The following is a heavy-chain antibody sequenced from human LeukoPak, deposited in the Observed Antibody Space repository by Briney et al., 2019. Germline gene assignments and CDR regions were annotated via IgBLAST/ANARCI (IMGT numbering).Heavy chain of an antibody. V-gene: IGHV4-59*01. CDR3: ARGWYCSSTSCYPCYMDV. J-gene: IGHJ6*03. CDR2: VYYSGST. Sequence: SETLSLTCTVSGGSISSYYWSWIRQPPGKGLDWIGYVYYSGSTNYNPSLKSRVTISVDTSKNQFSLKLSSVTAADTAVHYCARGWYCSSTSCYPCYMDVWGKGTTVTVSS. CDR1: GGSISSYY. D-gene: IGHD2-2*01.